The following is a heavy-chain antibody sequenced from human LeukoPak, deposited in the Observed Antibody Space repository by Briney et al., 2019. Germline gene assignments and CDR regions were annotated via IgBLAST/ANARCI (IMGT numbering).Heavy chain of an antibody. V-gene: IGHV3-21*01. CDR3: ARESSGWYDY. CDR2: ISTSSAYI. J-gene: IGHJ4*02. CDR1: GFTFSSYT. Sequence: PGGSLRLSCAASGFTFSSYTMSWVRQAPEKGLEWVSSISTSSAYIYYADSVKGRFTISRDNAKTSLYLQTNSLRAEDTAVYYCARESSGWYDYWGQGTLDTVSS. D-gene: IGHD6-19*01.